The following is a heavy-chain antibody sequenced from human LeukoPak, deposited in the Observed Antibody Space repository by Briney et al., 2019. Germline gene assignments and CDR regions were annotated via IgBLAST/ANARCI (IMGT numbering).Heavy chain of an antibody. CDR3: ARGGLRYFDWLN. V-gene: IGHV3-23*01. CDR2: ISGSGGST. J-gene: IGHJ4*02. Sequence: GGSLRLSCAASGFTFSSYAMSWVRQAPGKGLEWVSAISGSGGSTYYADSVKGRFTISRDNAKNSLYLQMNSLRAEDTAVYYCARGGLRYFDWLNWGQGTLVTVSS. CDR1: GFTFSSYA. D-gene: IGHD3-9*01.